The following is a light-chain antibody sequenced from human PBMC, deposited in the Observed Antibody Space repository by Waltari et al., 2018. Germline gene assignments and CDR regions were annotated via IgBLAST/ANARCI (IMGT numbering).Light chain of an antibody. J-gene: IGLJ3*02. CDR2: DDN. V-gene: IGLV3-21*02. CDR3: QVWDSVTDPWV. Sequence: SYVLTQPPSVSVAPGQTARITCGGNSIESKMVHWYQRKPGQAPVLVVDDDNHRPSGIPGRFSGSNFGNTATLTISRVEAGDEADYLCQVWDSVTDPWVFGGGTKLTVL. CDR1: SIESKM.